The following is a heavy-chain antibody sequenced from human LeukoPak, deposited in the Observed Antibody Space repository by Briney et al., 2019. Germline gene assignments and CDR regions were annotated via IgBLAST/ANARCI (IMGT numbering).Heavy chain of an antibody. CDR2: ISFDGRSQ. CDR1: GFTFSAYG. Sequence: GRSLRLSCAASGFTFSAYGIHWVRQAPGKGLEWVALISFDGRSQYYTDSVRGRFTISRDNSKNTLYLQMNSLRAEDTAVYYCAKGPLDGYGYFDWLLGDDAFDIWGQGTMVTVSS. J-gene: IGHJ3*02. D-gene: IGHD3-9*01. CDR3: AKGPLDGYGYFDWLLGDDAFDI. V-gene: IGHV3-30*18.